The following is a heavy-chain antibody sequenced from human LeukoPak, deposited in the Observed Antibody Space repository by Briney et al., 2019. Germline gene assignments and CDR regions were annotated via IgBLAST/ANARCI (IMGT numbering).Heavy chain of an antibody. D-gene: IGHD3-22*01. CDR3: ARVPEYYDSSDRPFDH. CDR2: IYPGDSDT. CDR1: GYSFTSYW. J-gene: IGHJ4*02. V-gene: IGHV5-51*01. Sequence: GESLKISCKGSGYSFTSYWIGWVRQMPGKGLEWMGIIYPGDSDTRYSPSFQGQVTISADKSISTAYLQWSSLKASDTAMYYCARVPEYYDSSDRPFDHWGQGTLVTVSS.